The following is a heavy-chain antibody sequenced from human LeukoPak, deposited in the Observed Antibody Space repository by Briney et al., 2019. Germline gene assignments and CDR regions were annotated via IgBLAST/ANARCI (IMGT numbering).Heavy chain of an antibody. CDR2: INWNSGST. Sequence: GGSLRLSCAASGFTFDDYGMSWVRQAPGKGLEWVSGINWNSGSTGYADSVKGRFTISRDNAKNSLYLQMNSLRAEDTALYYCARDLVAVAGTLRFDPWGQGTLVTVSS. CDR3: ARDLVAVAGTLRFDP. CDR1: GFTFDDYG. V-gene: IGHV3-20*04. D-gene: IGHD6-19*01. J-gene: IGHJ5*02.